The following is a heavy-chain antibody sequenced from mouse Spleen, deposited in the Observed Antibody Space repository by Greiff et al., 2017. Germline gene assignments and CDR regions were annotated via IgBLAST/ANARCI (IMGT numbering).Heavy chain of an antibody. V-gene: IGHV1-26*01. CDR1: GYTFTDYY. J-gene: IGHJ3*01. D-gene: IGHD2-3*01. CDR2: INPNNGGT. Sequence: VQLQQSGPELVKPGASVKISCKASGYTFTDYYMNWVKQSHGKSLEWIGDINPNNGGTSYNQKFKGKATLTVDKSSSTAYMELRSLTSEDSAVYYCARSHGYYFAYWGQGTLVTVSA. CDR3: ARSHGYYFAY.